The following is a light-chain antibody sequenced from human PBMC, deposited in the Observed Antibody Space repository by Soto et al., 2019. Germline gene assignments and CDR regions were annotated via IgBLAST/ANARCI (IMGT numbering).Light chain of an antibody. CDR3: QQSYSTPWT. CDR2: AAS. CDR1: QSISSW. V-gene: IGKV1-39*01. J-gene: IGKJ1*01. Sequence: RMTQSPSSLSASVGDTITITFRASQSISSWLAWYQQKPGKAPKLLIYAASSLQSGVPSRFSGSGSGTDFTLTISSLQPEDFATYYCQQSYSTPWTFGQGTKVDIK.